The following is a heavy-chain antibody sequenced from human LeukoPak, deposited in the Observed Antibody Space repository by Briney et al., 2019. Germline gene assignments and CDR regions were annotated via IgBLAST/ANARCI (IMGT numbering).Heavy chain of an antibody. D-gene: IGHD1-1*01. CDR1: GVSFSGYY. J-gene: IGHJ4*02. CDR2: INHSGST. CDR3: ARARERGYPLYYFDY. Sequence: SETLSLTCAVYGVSFSGYYWSWIRQPPGKGLEWIGEINHSGSTNYNPSLKSRVSISVDTSNNQFSLNLSSVTAADTAVYYCARARERGYPLYYFDYWGQGTLVTVSS. V-gene: IGHV4-34*01.